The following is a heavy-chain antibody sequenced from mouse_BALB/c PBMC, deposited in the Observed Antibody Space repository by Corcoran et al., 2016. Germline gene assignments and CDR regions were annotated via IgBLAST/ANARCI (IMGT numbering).Heavy chain of an antibody. CDR2: IDPANGNT. Sequence: EVQLQQSGAELVKPGASVKLSCTASGINIKDTYMHWVKQRPEQGLEWIGRIDPANGNTKYDPKFQGKATITADTSSNTAYLQLSSLTSEDTAVYYCAYYVSPFAYWGQGTLVTVSA. V-gene: IGHV14-3*02. CDR1: GINIKDTY. J-gene: IGHJ3*01. D-gene: IGHD1-1*01. CDR3: AYYVSPFAY.